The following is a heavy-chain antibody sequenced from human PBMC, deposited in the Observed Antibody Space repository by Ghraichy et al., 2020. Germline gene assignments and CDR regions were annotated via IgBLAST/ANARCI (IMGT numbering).Heavy chain of an antibody. D-gene: IGHD6-19*01. CDR1: GYTFRSCN. CDR2: IKVGNGNT. CDR3: ARDFPPPGWYTLGPGDY. Sequence: ASVKVSCKASGYTFRSCNMHWVRQAPGQRLEWMGWIKVGNGNTRYSQKLQGRVTITRDTSVTTVYMELSRLRSEDTAVYYCARDFPPPGWYTLGPGDYWGQGTLVTVSS. J-gene: IGHJ4*02. V-gene: IGHV1-3*01.